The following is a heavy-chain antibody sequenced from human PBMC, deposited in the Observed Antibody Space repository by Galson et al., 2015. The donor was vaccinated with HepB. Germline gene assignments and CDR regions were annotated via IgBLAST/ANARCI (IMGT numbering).Heavy chain of an antibody. CDR2: ISYDGSNK. CDR1: GFTFSRNA. Sequence: SLRLSCAASGFTFSRNAMHWVRQAPGKGLEWVAVISYDGSNKYYADSVKGRFTTSRDNSKNTVYVQMNSLRAEDTSVYYCARETGYCTNGVCYWDGMDVWGKGTTVTVSS. D-gene: IGHD2-8*01. J-gene: IGHJ6*04. V-gene: IGHV3-30-3*01. CDR3: ARETGYCTNGVCYWDGMDV.